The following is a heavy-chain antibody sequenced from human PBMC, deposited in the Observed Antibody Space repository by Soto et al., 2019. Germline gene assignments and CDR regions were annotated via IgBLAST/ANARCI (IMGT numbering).Heavy chain of an antibody. D-gene: IGHD2-8*01. J-gene: IGHJ4*02. Sequence: GESLKISCKGSVYTFSTYWISWVRQMSGKGLEWMGIIYPGDSETRYSPSFDGQVTISVDKSLTTAYLQWASLRASDTAMYYCAICGTNDHACDYWGQGTLVTVSS. CDR2: IYPGDSET. CDR3: AICGTNDHACDY. CDR1: VYTFSTYW. V-gene: IGHV5-51*01.